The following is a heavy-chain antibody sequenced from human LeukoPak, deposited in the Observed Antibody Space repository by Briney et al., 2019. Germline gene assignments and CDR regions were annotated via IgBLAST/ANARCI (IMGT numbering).Heavy chain of an antibody. CDR3: ARGYSSSWNGGDFDY. CDR2: INHSGST. J-gene: IGHJ4*02. V-gene: IGHV4-34*01. Sequence: SETLSLTCAVYGGSFSGYYRSWIRQPPGKGLEWIGEINHSGSTNYNLSLKSRVTISVDTSKNQFSLKLSSVTAADTAVYYCARGYSSSWNGGDFDYWGQGTLVTVSS. D-gene: IGHD6-13*01. CDR1: GGSFSGYY.